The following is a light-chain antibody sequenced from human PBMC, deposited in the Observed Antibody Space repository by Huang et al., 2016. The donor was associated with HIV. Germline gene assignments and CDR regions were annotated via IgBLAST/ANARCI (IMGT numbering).Light chain of an antibody. V-gene: IGKV3-15*01. CDR2: GAS. CDR3: QQYNDWPRT. CDR1: QSVSSN. J-gene: IGKJ1*01. Sequence: EVEMTQSPATLSVSPGERATLSCRASQSVSSNLAWYQQKPGQAPRPLIYGASTRATGIPASVSGSGSGTEFTLTISSLQSEDFAVYYCQQYNDWPRTFGQGTKVEIK.